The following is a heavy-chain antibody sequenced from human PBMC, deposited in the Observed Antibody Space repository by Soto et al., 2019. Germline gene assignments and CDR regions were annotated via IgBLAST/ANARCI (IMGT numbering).Heavy chain of an antibody. D-gene: IGHD1-26*01. CDR1: GGSISSGGYY. V-gene: IGHV4-31*03. Sequence: SETLSLTCTVSGGSISSGGYYWSWIRQHPGKGLEWIGYIYYSGSTYYNPSLKSRVTISVDTSKNQFSLKLSSVTAADTAVYYCARHHSGSYSLTYFDYWGQGTLVTVSS. CDR2: IYYSGST. J-gene: IGHJ4*02. CDR3: ARHHSGSYSLTYFDY.